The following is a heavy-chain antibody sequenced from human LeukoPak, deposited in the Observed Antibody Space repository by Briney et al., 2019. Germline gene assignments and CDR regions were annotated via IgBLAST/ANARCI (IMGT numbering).Heavy chain of an antibody. V-gene: IGHV3-21*01. CDR1: GFTFVSYS. D-gene: IGHD3-22*01. CDR3: ARDRSDTYYYDSSGMYNWFDP. J-gene: IGHJ5*02. CDR2: ISSVSSYI. Sequence: GGALRLSCAASGFTFVSYSRNWVRQAPGKGLDWVSSISSVSSYIYYADSVKGRFTISRDNAKNSLYLQMNSLRAEDTAVYYCARDRSDTYYYDSSGMYNWFDPWGQGTLVTVSS.